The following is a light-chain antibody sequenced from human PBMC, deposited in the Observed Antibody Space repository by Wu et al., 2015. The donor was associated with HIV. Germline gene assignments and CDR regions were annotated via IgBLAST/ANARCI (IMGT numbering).Light chain of an antibody. J-gene: IGKJ3*01. CDR1: QPFPGYY. Sequence: EIVLTQSPGALSLSPGEGVTISCRASQPFPGYYLAWYQKKPGQAPRLLIYAASSRATGIPDRFSGSGSGTDFNLTIRRLEPEDSAVFFCQHYGYSPRFTFGPGTKV. CDR2: AAS. CDR3: QHYGYSPRFT. V-gene: IGKV3-20*01.